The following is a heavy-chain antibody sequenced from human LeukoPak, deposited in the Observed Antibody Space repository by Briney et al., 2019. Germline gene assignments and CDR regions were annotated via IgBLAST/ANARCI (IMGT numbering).Heavy chain of an antibody. CDR3: ARSEIDSDYDY. D-gene: IGHD3-9*01. J-gene: IGHJ4*02. CDR2: IYYSGST. Sequence: SETLSLTCTVSGGSISSGDYYWSWIRQPPGKGLEWIGYIYYSGSTYYNPSLKSRVTISVDTSKNQFSLKLSSVTAADTAVYYCARSEIDSDYDYWGQGTLVTVSS. V-gene: IGHV4-30-4*08. CDR1: GGSISSGDYY.